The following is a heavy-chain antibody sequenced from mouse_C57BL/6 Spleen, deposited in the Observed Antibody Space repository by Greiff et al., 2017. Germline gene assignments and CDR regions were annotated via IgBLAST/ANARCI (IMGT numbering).Heavy chain of an antibody. J-gene: IGHJ1*03. Sequence: VQLQQPGAELVRPGSSVKLSCKASGYTFASYWMDWVKQRPGQGLEWIGNIYPSDSETHYNQKFKDKATLTVDNSSSTASMQLSSLTSEDSAVXYCSRDYGSHWYFEVWGTGTTVTVSS. D-gene: IGHD1-1*01. V-gene: IGHV1-61*01. CDR1: GYTFASYW. CDR2: IYPSDSET. CDR3: SRDYGSHWYFEV.